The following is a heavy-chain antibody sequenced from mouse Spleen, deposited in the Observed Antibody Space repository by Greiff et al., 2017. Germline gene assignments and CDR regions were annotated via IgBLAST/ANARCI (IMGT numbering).Heavy chain of an antibody. CDR2: IYPGSGNT. Sequence: QVQLKESGAELVRPGASVKLSCKASGFTFTDYYINWVKQRPGQGLEWIARIYPGSGNTYYNEKFKGKATLTAEKSSSTAYMQLSSLTSEDSAVYFCARSNYRFAYWGQGTLVTVSA. CDR1: GFTFTDYY. J-gene: IGHJ3*01. CDR3: ARSNYRFAY. V-gene: IGHV1-76*01. D-gene: IGHD2-12*01.